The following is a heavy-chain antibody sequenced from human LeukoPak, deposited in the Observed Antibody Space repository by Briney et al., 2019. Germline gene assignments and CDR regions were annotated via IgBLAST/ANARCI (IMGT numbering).Heavy chain of an antibody. D-gene: IGHD3-10*01. CDR1: GFTFSSYS. CDR2: ISSSSSYI. V-gene: IGHV3-21*01. CDR3: ARLMVRGVDYYFDY. Sequence: GGSLRLSCAASGFTFSSYSMNSVRQAPGKGLEWVSSISSSSSYIYYADSVKGRFTISRDNAKNSLYLQMNSLRAEDTAVYYCARLMVRGVDYYFDYWGQGTLVTVSS. J-gene: IGHJ4*02.